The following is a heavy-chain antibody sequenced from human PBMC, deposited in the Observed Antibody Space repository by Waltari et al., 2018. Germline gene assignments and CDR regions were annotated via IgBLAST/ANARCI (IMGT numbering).Heavy chain of an antibody. V-gene: IGHV3-30*18. D-gene: IGHD6-19*01. CDR2: IWNDGSNK. J-gene: IGHJ4*02. Sequence: QVQLVESGGVVVQPGRSLRLSCAASGFSFSTYVLHWFRQAPGKGLEWVALIWNDGSNKYYADSVKGRFTISRDNSKNTLYLQMNSLTTEDTAIYYCAKAGRAVAGTWVDYFDSWGQGTQVTVSS. CDR3: AKAGRAVAGTWVDYFDS. CDR1: GFSFSTYV.